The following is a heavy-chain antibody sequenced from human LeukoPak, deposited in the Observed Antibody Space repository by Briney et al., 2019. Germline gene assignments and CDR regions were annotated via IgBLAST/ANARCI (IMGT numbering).Heavy chain of an antibody. Sequence: PGGSLRLSCAVSGFTFNSHSVNWVRQAPGKGLEWVLSITTSNYIFYAESVKGRFTISRDNAKNSLYLQMNSLRAEDTAVHYCVREQARGVSFDCCGQGPLVTVSS. J-gene: IGHJ4*02. CDR3: VREQARGVSFDC. D-gene: IGHD3-10*01. CDR1: GFTFNSHS. V-gene: IGHV3-21*01. CDR2: ITTSNYI.